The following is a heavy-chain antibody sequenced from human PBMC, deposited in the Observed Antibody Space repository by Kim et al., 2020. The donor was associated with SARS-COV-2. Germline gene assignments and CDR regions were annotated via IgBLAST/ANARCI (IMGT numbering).Heavy chain of an antibody. CDR2: IYYSGST. Sequence: SETLSLTCTVSGGSISSSSYYWGWIRQPPGKGLEWIGSIYYSGSTYYNPSLKSRVTISVDTSKNQFSLKLSSVTAADTAVYYCARNRFGEFRFSRLNWFDPWGQGTLVTVSS. CDR1: GGSISSSSYY. CDR3: ARNRFGEFRFSRLNWFDP. V-gene: IGHV4-39*01. J-gene: IGHJ5*02. D-gene: IGHD3-10*01.